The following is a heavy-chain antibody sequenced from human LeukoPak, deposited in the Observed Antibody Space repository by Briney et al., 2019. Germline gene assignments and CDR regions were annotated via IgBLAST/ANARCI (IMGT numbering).Heavy chain of an antibody. CDR2: IKQDGSEK. J-gene: IGHJ4*02. D-gene: IGHD5-18*01. Sequence: GGSLRLSCAASGFTFSSYWMCWVRQAPGKGLEWVANIKQDGSEKYYVDSVKGRFTISRDNAKNSLYLQMNSLRAEDTAVYYCARESFRGYTWIQLWHHPFDYWGQGTLVTVSS. V-gene: IGHV3-7*01. CDR3: ARESFRGYTWIQLWHHPFDY. CDR1: GFTFSSYW.